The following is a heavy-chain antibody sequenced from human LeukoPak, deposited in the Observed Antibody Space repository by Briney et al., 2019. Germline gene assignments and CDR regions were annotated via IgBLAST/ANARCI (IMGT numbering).Heavy chain of an antibody. Sequence: GGSLRLSCAVSGFTVSSSYMSWVRQAPGKGLEWVSDIYSSGYTYYADSVKGRFTISRDNSKNTLYLQMDSLRPEDTAVYYCARDRHSRNRVGEVYYFDYWGQGTLVTVSS. D-gene: IGHD3-16*01. CDR3: ARDRHSRNRVGEVYYFDY. CDR1: GFTVSSSY. CDR2: IYSSGYT. V-gene: IGHV3-66*03. J-gene: IGHJ4*02.